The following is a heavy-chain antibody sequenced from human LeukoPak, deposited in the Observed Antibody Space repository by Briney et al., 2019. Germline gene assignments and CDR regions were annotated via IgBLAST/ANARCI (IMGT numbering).Heavy chain of an antibody. J-gene: IGHJ6*03. CDR2: ILPDRSNE. D-gene: IGHD3-22*01. Sequence: GRSLRLSCAASGFTFSNYGMHWVRQAPGKGPEWVAVILPDRSNEYYADSVKGRFTISRDNAKNTLYLQMNSLRAEDTAVYYCARDYYYDSSASSYYYYYYMDVWGKGTTVTVSS. V-gene: IGHV3-30*04. CDR1: GFTFSNYG. CDR3: ARDYYYDSSASSYYYYYYMDV.